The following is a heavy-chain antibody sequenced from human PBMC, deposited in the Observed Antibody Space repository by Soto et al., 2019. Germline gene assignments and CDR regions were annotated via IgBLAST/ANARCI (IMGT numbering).Heavy chain of an antibody. CDR3: ARALRGGSTFPMDV. CDR1: GDTFGSDS. Sequence: QVQLVQSGAEVRKPGSSVKVSCQASGDTFGSDSINWVRQAPGQGLEWIGGIIPMLEKPNYAQTFQDRVTITADDSANTVYMELRSLTSGDTAVYFCARALRGGSTFPMDVWGQGTAVTVSS. V-gene: IGHV1-69*01. D-gene: IGHD3-10*01. J-gene: IGHJ6*02. CDR2: IIPMLEKP.